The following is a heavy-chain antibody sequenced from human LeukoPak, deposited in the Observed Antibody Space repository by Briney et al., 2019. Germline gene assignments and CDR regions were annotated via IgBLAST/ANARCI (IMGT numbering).Heavy chain of an antibody. Sequence: SETLSLTCTVSGGSISSSSYYWGWIRQPPGKGLEWIGSIYYSGSTYYNPSLKSRVTISVDTSKNQFSLKLSSVTAADTAVYYCASDIAVAGDYYFDYWGQGTLVTVSS. CDR3: ASDIAVAGDYYFDY. CDR1: GGSISSSSYY. V-gene: IGHV4-39*01. J-gene: IGHJ4*02. CDR2: IYYSGST. D-gene: IGHD6-19*01.